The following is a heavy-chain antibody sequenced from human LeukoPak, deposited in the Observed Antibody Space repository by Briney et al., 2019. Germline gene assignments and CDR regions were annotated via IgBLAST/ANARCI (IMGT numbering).Heavy chain of an antibody. CDR3: ARGTTGTTVYYFDY. CDR1: GGTFSSYA. D-gene: IGHD1-7*01. V-gene: IGHV1-69*04. Sequence: GASVKVSCKASGGTFSSYAISWVRQAPGQGLEWMGRIIPILGIANYAQKFQGRVTITADKSTSTAYMELSSLRSEDTAVYYCARGTTGTTVYYFDYWGQGTLVTVSS. J-gene: IGHJ4*02. CDR2: IIPILGIA.